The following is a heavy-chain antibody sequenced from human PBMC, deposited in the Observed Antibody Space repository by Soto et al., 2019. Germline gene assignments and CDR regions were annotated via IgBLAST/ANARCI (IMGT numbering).Heavy chain of an antibody. CDR1: GYTFTSYA. D-gene: IGHD3-3*01. V-gene: IGHV1-3*01. Sequence: ASVKVSCKASGYTFTSYAMHWVRQAPGQRLEWMGWINAGNGNTKYSQKFQGRVTITRDTSASTAYMELSSLRSEDTAVYYCARNPDYDFPNFDYWGQGTQVTVSS. J-gene: IGHJ4*02. CDR3: ARNPDYDFPNFDY. CDR2: INAGNGNT.